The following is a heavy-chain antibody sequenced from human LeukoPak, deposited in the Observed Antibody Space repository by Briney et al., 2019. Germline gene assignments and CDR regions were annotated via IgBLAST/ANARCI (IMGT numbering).Heavy chain of an antibody. V-gene: IGHV4-39*07. J-gene: IGHJ6*02. CDR1: GGSISSSSYY. CDR3: ARLTIVVPSFGVDV. CDR2: IYYSGST. D-gene: IGHD3-22*01. Sequence: SETLSLTCTVSGGSISSSSYYWGWIRQPPGKGLEWIGSIYYSGSTYYNPSLKSRVTMSVDASKNQFSLKLSSVTAADTAIYYCARLTIVVPSFGVDVWGPGTTVTVSS.